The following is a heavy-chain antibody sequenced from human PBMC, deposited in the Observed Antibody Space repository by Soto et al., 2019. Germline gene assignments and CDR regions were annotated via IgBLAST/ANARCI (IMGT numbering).Heavy chain of an antibody. CDR2: IHNSGNT. CDR3: ARLQYTMGAPSDM. J-gene: IGHJ3*02. CDR1: GGSISNYY. Sequence: PENLPLTCTVPGGSISNYYWTWIRQFPGKRLEWIAHIHNSGNTNSNPSLKSRVTISMDTSKNQISLRLTSVTAADTAMDYCARLQYTMGAPSDMWGKWTMVT. D-gene: IGHD3-3*01. V-gene: IGHV4-59*01.